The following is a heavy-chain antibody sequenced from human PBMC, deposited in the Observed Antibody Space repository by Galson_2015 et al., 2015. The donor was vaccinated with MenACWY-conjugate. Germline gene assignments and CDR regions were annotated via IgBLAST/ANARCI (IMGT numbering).Heavy chain of an antibody. CDR2: IYHSGNS. D-gene: IGHD2-15*01. Sequence: LRLSCAASGFTFSSYAMTWVRQSPGKRLEWIATIYHSGNSYYNPSLQSRVTISLDTSNNEFTLNLASVTAADTALYFCARRRPRDIGGGFDIWGQGTLVTVSS. CDR1: GFTFSSYA. CDR3: ARRRPRDIGGGFDI. J-gene: IGHJ3*02. V-gene: IGHV4-38-2*01.